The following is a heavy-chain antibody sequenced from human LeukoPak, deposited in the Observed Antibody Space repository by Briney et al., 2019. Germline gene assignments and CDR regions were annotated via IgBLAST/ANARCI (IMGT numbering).Heavy chain of an antibody. Sequence: TGGSLRLSCTASGFTLGDYTMSWVRQAPGKGLEWVGFIRSKAYGATTEYAATVKARFTISRDDSKSIAYLQMNSLKTEDTAMYYCTRDRATLDYWGQGTLVTVSS. J-gene: IGHJ4*02. CDR3: TRDRATLDY. V-gene: IGHV3-49*04. CDR1: GFTLGDYT. CDR2: IRSKAYGATT. D-gene: IGHD1-26*01.